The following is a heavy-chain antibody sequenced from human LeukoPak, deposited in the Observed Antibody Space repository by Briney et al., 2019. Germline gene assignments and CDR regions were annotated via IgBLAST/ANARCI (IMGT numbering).Heavy chain of an antibody. Sequence: SETLSLTCTVSGGSISSYYWSWTRQPPGKGLEWIGYIYTSGSTNYNPSLKSRVTISVNTSKNQFSLKLSSVTAADTAVYYCARCNPYFDYWGQGTLVTVSS. CDR1: GGSISSYY. D-gene: IGHD1-14*01. CDR3: ARCNPYFDY. CDR2: IYTSGST. V-gene: IGHV4-4*09. J-gene: IGHJ4*02.